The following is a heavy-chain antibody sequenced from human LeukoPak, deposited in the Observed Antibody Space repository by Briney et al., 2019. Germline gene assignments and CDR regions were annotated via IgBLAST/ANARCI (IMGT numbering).Heavy chain of an antibody. J-gene: IGHJ4*02. CDR1: GFILDDYG. D-gene: IGHD3-16*01. CDR3: VRDLRTDYAFDS. V-gene: IGHV3-20*04. Sequence: GGSLRLSCAASGFILDDYGMTWVRQGPGKGLEWVSGINWDGYSTGYADSVRGRFTISRDNAKSTLYLQMNSLRPEDTALYYCVRDLRTDYAFDSWGQGTLVTV. CDR2: INWDGYST.